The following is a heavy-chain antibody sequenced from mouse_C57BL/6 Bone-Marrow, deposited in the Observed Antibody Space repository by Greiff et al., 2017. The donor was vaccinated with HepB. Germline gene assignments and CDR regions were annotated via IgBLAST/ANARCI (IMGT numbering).Heavy chain of an antibody. Sequence: EVKLMESGGELVKPGGSLKLSCAASGFTFSSYGLSWVRQTPDKRLEWVANISSGGSYTYYPDSVKVRFTISRNNAKKTQYLQMSSLKSEDTAMYYGSRRFDYAMDYWGEVTSVTVSS. CDR3: SRRFDYAMDY. J-gene: IGHJ4*01. CDR2: ISSGGSYT. CDR1: GFTFSSYG. V-gene: IGHV5-6*02.